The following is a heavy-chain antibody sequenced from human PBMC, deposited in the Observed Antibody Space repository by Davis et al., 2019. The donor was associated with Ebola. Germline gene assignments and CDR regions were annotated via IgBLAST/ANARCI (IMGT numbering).Heavy chain of an antibody. V-gene: IGHV3-7*01. CDR1: GFTFSGYW. J-gene: IGHJ4*02. CDR3: VRTTYGAPEY. Sequence: GESLKISCAASGFTFSGYWMSWVRQAPGKGLEWVASIKHDGSEKYHVDSVRGRFTISRDNAKSTLYLKMNSLTAEDTAVYYCVRTTYGAPEYWGQGTLVTVSS. D-gene: IGHD4-17*01. CDR2: IKHDGSEK.